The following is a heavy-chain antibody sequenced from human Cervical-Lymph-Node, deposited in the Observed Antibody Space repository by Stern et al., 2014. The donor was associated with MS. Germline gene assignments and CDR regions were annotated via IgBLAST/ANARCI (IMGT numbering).Heavy chain of an antibody. CDR1: GYMFTNYW. CDR3: AKGAPPDS. D-gene: IGHD4/OR15-4a*01. Sequence: EVQLVESGPEVRKPGESLKISCQASGYMFTNYWIGWVRQTPGKGLEWMGLVYPDDSDPRYSPSFQGQVIISADKSTGTAYLHWSSLKAADSATYYCAKGAPPDSWGQGTLVTVSS. CDR2: VYPDDSDP. V-gene: IGHV5-51*03. J-gene: IGHJ5*01.